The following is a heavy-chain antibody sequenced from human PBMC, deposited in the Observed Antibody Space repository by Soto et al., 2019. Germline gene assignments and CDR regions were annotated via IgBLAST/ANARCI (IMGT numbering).Heavy chain of an antibody. CDR3: ARAWRVVPAANWFDP. Sequence: GASVKVSCKASGYTFTSYGISWVRQAPGQGLEWMGWISAYSGNTNYAQKLQGRVTMTTDTSTSTAYMELRSLRSDDTAVYYCARAWRVVPAANWFDPWGQGTLVTVSS. D-gene: IGHD2-2*01. J-gene: IGHJ5*02. CDR1: GYTFTSYG. CDR2: ISAYSGNT. V-gene: IGHV1-18*01.